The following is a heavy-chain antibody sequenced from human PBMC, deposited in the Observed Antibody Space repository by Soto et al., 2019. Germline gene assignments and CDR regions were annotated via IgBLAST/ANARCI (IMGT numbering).Heavy chain of an antibody. Sequence: QVQLVESGGGVVQPGRSPRLSCAASGFTFSSYGMHWVRQAPGKGLEWVAVISYDGSNKYYADSVKGRFTISRDNSKNTLYLQMNSLRAEDTAVYYCAKDPGSGWYWGQGTLVTDSS. D-gene: IGHD6-19*01. V-gene: IGHV3-30*18. CDR1: GFTFSSYG. CDR3: AKDPGSGWY. CDR2: ISYDGSNK. J-gene: IGHJ4*02.